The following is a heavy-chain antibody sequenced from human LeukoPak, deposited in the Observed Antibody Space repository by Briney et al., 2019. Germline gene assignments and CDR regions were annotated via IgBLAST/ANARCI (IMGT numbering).Heavy chain of an antibody. Sequence: GRSLRLSCAASGFTFSSYAMHWVRQAPGKGPEWVAVISYDGSNNYYADSVKGRFTISRDNSKNTLYLQMNSLRAEDTAVYYCASAYGSGSYYMDYYYGMDVWGQGTTVTVSS. D-gene: IGHD3-10*01. J-gene: IGHJ6*02. V-gene: IGHV3-30-3*01. CDR1: GFTFSSYA. CDR2: ISYDGSNN. CDR3: ASAYGSGSYYMDYYYGMDV.